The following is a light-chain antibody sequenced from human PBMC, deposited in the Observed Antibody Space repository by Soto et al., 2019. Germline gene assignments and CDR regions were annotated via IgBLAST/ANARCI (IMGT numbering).Light chain of an antibody. V-gene: IGLV2-23*01. J-gene: IGLJ3*02. CDR1: SSDVGSYNF. Sequence: QSALTQPASVSGSPGQSITISCTGTSSDVGSYNFVSWYQQHPGKAPKLMIYEGSERPSGVSNRFSGSKSGNTASLTISGLQAEDEADYYCCSYAGSSTWVFGAGTKLTVL. CDR2: EGS. CDR3: CSYAGSSTWV.